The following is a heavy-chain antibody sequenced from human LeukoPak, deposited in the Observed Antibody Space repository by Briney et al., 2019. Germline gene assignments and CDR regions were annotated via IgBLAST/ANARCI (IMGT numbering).Heavy chain of an antibody. D-gene: IGHD3-3*01. CDR3: AKSRVVIQNYYMDV. Sequence: PGGSLRLSCAASGSTFSSYAMSWVRQAPGKGLEWVSAISGSGGSTYYADSVKGRFTISRDNSKNTLYLQMNSLRAEDTAVYYCAKSRVVIQNYYMDVWGKGTTVTVSS. CDR2: ISGSGGST. J-gene: IGHJ6*03. V-gene: IGHV3-23*01. CDR1: GSTFSSYA.